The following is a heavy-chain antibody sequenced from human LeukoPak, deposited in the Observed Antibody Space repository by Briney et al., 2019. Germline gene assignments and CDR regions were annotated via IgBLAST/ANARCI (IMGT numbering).Heavy chain of an antibody. CDR1: GFTVTSTY. CDR2: IYSCGTT. D-gene: IGHD1-7*01. Sequence: GGSLRLSCAASGFTVTSTYMSWVRQAPGKGLEWVSVIYSCGTTYYADSVKGRFTISRDTYKNTVYLQMNSLRAEDTAVYHCVRGGPFTGTISTPRASDYWGQGLLVTVSS. J-gene: IGHJ4*02. CDR3: VRGGPFTGTISTPRASDY. V-gene: IGHV3-66*01.